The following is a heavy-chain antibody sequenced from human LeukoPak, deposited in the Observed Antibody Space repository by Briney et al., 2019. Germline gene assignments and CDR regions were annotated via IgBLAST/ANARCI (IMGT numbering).Heavy chain of an antibody. CDR3: ARADIVVVVAAREVYYYMDV. V-gene: IGHV4-34*01. J-gene: IGHJ6*03. CDR2: INHSGST. D-gene: IGHD2-15*01. Sequence: ASETLSPTCAVYGGSFSGYYWSWIRQPPGKGLEWIGEINHSGSTNYNPSLKSRVTISVDTSKNQFSLKLSSVTAADTAVYYCARADIVVVVAAREVYYYMDVWGKGTTVTVSS. CDR1: GGSFSGYY.